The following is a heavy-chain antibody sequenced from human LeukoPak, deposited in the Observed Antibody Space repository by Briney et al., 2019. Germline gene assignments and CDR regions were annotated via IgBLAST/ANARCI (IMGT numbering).Heavy chain of an antibody. D-gene: IGHD3-22*01. CDR2: ISGSGGST. Sequence: GGSLRLSCAASGFIFSSYRMTWVRQAPGKGLEWVSAISGSGGSTYYADSVKGRFTISRDNSKNTLYLQMNSLRAEDTAVYYCAKSVHGNYYDSSGYYYGGGDSFDLWGQGTMVTVSS. CDR1: GFIFSSYR. CDR3: AKSVHGNYYDSSGYYYGGGDSFDL. V-gene: IGHV3-23*01. J-gene: IGHJ3*01.